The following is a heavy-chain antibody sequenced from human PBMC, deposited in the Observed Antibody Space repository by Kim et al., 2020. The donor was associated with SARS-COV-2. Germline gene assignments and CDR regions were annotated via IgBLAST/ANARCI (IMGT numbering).Heavy chain of an antibody. CDR3: GRIRGFTRGWFDS. J-gene: IGHJ5*01. CDR2: ISDSGETT. Sequence: GGSLRLSCAASGFTFKNYDMSWVRQAPGKGLEWVARISDSGETTFYADSVKGRFTISRDNSKNTLYLQMNSLRVADTAVYYCGRIRGFTRGWFDSWGQGILVTVSS. CDR1: GFTFKNYD. D-gene: IGHD3-10*01. V-gene: IGHV3-23*01.